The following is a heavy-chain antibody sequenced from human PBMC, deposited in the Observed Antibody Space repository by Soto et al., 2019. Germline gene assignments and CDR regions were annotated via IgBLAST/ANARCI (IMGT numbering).Heavy chain of an antibody. CDR3: ARRAYCGGDCYGNYNWFDP. D-gene: IGHD2-21*02. CDR1: GGSITSSSYY. J-gene: IGHJ5*02. V-gene: IGHV4-39*01. CDR2: IYYSGST. Sequence: QLQLQESGPGLVKPSETLSLTCTVSGGSITSSSYYWGWIRQPPGKGLEWIGNIYYSGSTYYTPSLKSRVTMSVDTSKNQFSLKLSSVTAADTAVYYCARRAYCGGDCYGNYNWFDPWGQGTLVTVSS.